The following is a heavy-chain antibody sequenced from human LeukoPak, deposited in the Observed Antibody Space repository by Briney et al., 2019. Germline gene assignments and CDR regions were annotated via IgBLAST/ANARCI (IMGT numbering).Heavy chain of an antibody. V-gene: IGHV3-48*03. Sequence: PGGSLRLSCAASGFTFSSYEMNWVRQAPGKGLEWVSYISRSGSTIYYADSVKGRFTISRDNAKNSLYLQMNSLRAEDTAVYYCARDRDYYGDKYFDYWGQGTLVTVSS. D-gene: IGHD1-26*01. CDR2: ISRSGSTI. CDR3: ARDRDYYGDKYFDY. J-gene: IGHJ4*02. CDR1: GFTFSSYE.